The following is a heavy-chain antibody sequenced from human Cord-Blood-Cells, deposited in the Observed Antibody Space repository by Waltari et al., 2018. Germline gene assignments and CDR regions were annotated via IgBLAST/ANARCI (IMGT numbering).Heavy chain of an antibody. CDR1: GYTFTGYY. CDR2: INPNRGGT. D-gene: IGHD4-17*01. V-gene: IGHV1-2*02. Sequence: QVQLVQSGAEVKKPGASVKVSCKASGYTFTGYYMHWVRQAPGQGLEWMGWINPNRGGTNYAQKFQGRVTMTRDTSISTAYMELSRLRSDDTAVYYCARVGGGSVTTDYWGQGTLVTVSS. J-gene: IGHJ4*02. CDR3: ARVGGGSVTTDY.